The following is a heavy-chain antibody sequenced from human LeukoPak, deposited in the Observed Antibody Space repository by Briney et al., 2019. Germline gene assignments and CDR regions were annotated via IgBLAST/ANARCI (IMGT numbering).Heavy chain of an antibody. Sequence: GGSLRLSCAASGFTFSSYWMSWVRQAPGKGLEWVANINQDGSEKNYVDSVKGRFTISRDNAKNSLYLQMNSLRAEDTAVYYCARDPVGAHVRRAFDIWGQGTMVTVSS. CDR2: INQDGSEK. D-gene: IGHD1-26*01. V-gene: IGHV3-7*01. CDR3: ARDPVGAHVRRAFDI. CDR1: GFTFSSYW. J-gene: IGHJ3*02.